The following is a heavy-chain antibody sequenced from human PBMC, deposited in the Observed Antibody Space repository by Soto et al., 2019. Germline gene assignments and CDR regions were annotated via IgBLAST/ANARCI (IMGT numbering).Heavy chain of an antibody. CDR3: ARGAGIDEAGTFGDD. D-gene: IGHD6-13*01. J-gene: IGHJ4*02. V-gene: IGHV4-59*01. Sequence: SATLSLTCTFSGVSISSCYWSWSLQPPGQGLEWIGYIYYSGSTNYNPSLKSRVTISVDTSKNQFSLKLSSVTAADTAVYYGARGAGIDEAGTFGDDWGQGTIVTVS. CDR2: IYYSGST. CDR1: GVSISSCY.